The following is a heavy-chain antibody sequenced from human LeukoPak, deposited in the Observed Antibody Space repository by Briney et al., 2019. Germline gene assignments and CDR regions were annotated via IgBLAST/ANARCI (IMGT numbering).Heavy chain of an antibody. CDR3: ARMAVVNWQQLVMSFDY. J-gene: IGHJ4*02. CDR1: GVSISSYY. V-gene: IGHV4-59*01. Sequence: SETLSLTCTVSGVSISSYYWSWLRQPPGKGLEWVGYIYYSGSTNYNPSLKSRVTISVDTSKNQFSLKLSSVTAADTAVYYCARMAVVNWQQLVMSFDYWGQGTLVTVSS. CDR2: IYYSGST. D-gene: IGHD6-13*01.